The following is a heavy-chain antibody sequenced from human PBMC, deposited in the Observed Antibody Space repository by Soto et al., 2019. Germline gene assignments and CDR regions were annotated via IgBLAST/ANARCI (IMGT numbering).Heavy chain of an antibody. V-gene: IGHV3-11*05. J-gene: IGHJ4*02. D-gene: IGHD1-26*01. CDR3: ARDALGGSYFDY. Sequence: PGGSLRLSCAASGFTFSDYYMSWIRQAPGKGLEWVSYISSSSSYTNYADSVKGRFTISRDNAKNSLYLQMNSLRAEDTAVYYCARDALGGSYFDYWGQGTLVTVSS. CDR1: GFTFSDYY. CDR2: ISSSSSYT.